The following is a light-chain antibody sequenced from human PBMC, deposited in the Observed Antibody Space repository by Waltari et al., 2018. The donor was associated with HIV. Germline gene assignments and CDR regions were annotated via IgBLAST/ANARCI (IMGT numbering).Light chain of an antibody. Sequence: DLLMTQSPTSLAVSLCERPTINCRSSRTLVTGSDSGNCLDWYQQKPGKSPKLLIYWASTRASGVPDRFSGSGSGTNFSLTISTLQTVDVALYYCQQYWSLGPTFGGGTKVEIK. CDR2: WAS. CDR1: RTLVTGSDSGNC. V-gene: IGKV4-1*01. J-gene: IGKJ4*02. CDR3: QQYWSLGPT.